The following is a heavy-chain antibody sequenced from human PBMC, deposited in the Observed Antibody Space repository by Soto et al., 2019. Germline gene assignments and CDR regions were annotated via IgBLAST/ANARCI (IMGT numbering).Heavy chain of an antibody. J-gene: IGHJ6*02. CDR3: GRELVVPAARISYYYYGMDV. Sequence: ASVKVSCKASGYTFTGYYIHWVRLAPGQGLEWMGWINPNSGGTNYAQKFQGWVTMTGDTSISTAYMELSRLRSDDTAVYYCGRELVVPAARISYYYYGMDVSGQGTTVTVSS. CDR1: GYTFTGYY. D-gene: IGHD2-2*01. CDR2: INPNSGGT. V-gene: IGHV1-2*04.